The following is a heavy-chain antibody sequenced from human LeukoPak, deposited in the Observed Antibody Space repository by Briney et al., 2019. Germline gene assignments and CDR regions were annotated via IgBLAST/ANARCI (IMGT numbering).Heavy chain of an antibody. CDR1: GFPFSIHS. J-gene: IGHJ4*02. V-gene: IGHV3-21*01. CDR2: IDSSSSHI. Sequence: GGSLRLSCAASGFPFSIHSMSWVRQAPGKGLEWVSSIDSSSSHIYYADSMKGRFTISRDNAKNSLFLQMSSLRAEDTAVYCCARDFRTQLDGYSPPYHFDYWGQGALVTVSS. D-gene: IGHD5-24*01. CDR3: ARDFRTQLDGYSPPYHFDY.